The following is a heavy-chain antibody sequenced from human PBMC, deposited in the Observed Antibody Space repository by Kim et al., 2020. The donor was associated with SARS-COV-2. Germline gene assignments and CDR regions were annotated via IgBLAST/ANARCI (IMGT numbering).Heavy chain of an antibody. Sequence: SETLSLTCTVSGGSISSYYWSWIRQPAGKGLEWIGRIYTSGSTNYNPSLKSRVTMSVDTSKNQFSLKLSSVTAADTAVYYCAREGPTLRPVYYFDYWGQGTLVTVSS. D-gene: IGHD2-2*01. CDR1: GGSISSYY. CDR3: AREGPTLRPVYYFDY. V-gene: IGHV4-4*07. CDR2: IYTSGST. J-gene: IGHJ4*02.